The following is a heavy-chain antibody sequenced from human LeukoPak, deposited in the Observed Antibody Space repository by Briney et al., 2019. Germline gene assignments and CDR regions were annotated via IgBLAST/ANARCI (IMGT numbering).Heavy chain of an antibody. CDR1: GFTFSTYG. J-gene: IGHJ4*02. D-gene: IGHD3-22*01. V-gene: IGHV3-30*18. Sequence: GGSLRLSCAASGFTFSTYGIHWVRQAPGKGLEWVAVISFDGSNKYYVDSVKGRFTISRDNSKNTLYLQMNSLRAEDTAVYYCAKDNFYYYDISYDYWGQGTLVTVSS. CDR2: ISFDGSNK. CDR3: AKDNFYYYDISYDY.